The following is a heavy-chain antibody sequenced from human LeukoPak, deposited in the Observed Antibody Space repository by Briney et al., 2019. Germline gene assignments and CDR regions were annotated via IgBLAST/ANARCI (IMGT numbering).Heavy chain of an antibody. CDR3: AREDSSGYDY. V-gene: IGHV1-2*02. J-gene: IGHJ4*02. Sequence: ASVKVSCKVSGYTFTGYYMHWVRQAPGQGLEWMGWINPNSGGTNYAQNFQGRVTMTRDTSISTAYMEVSRLRSDDTAVYYCAREDSSGYDYWGQGTPVTVSS. CDR2: INPNSGGT. CDR1: GYTFTGYY. D-gene: IGHD3-22*01.